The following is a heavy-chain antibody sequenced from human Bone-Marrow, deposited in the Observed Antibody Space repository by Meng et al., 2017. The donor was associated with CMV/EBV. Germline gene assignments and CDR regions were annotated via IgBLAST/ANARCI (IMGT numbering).Heavy chain of an antibody. CDR3: ANHCSSTSCSLGGNWFDP. V-gene: IGHV1-2*02. CDR2: INPNSGGT. CDR1: GYTFTGYY. Sequence: ASVKVSCKASGYTFTGYYMHWVRQAPGQGLEWMGWINPNSGGTNYAQKFQGRVTMTRDTSISTAYMELSSLRSEDTAVYYCANHCSSTSCSLGGNWFDPWGQGTLVTVSS. D-gene: IGHD2-2*01. J-gene: IGHJ5*02.